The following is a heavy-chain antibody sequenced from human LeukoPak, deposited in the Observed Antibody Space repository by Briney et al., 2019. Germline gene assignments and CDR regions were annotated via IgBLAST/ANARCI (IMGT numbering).Heavy chain of an antibody. D-gene: IGHD3-16*01. CDR2: IDTSGST. CDR3: ARGLGGAFYYMDV. CDR1: GGSMSDFY. V-gene: IGHV4-4*07. J-gene: IGHJ6*03. Sequence: PSETLSLTCTVSGGSMSDFYWSWVRQPAGKRPEWTGRIDTSGSTHQNPSLRSRVTMSLDASKRQFSLKLSSVTVADTAVYYCARGLGGAFYYMDVWGKGTTVTVSS.